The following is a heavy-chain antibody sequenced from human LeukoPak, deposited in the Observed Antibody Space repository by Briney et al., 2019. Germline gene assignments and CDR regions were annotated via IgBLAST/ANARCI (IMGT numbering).Heavy chain of an antibody. CDR2: INPNSGGT. CDR1: GYTFTGYY. Sequence: GASVKVSCKASGYTFTGYYMHWVRQAPGQGLEWMGWINPNSGGTNYAQKFQGRVTMNRDTSISTDYMELSRLRSDDTAVYDCARDSEYYYDSSGYMPDAFDIWGQGTMVTVSS. CDR3: ARDSEYYYDSSGYMPDAFDI. J-gene: IGHJ3*02. V-gene: IGHV1-2*02. D-gene: IGHD3-22*01.